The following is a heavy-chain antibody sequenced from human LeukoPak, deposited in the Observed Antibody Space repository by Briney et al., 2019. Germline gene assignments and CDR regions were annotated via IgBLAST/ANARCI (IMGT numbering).Heavy chain of an antibody. CDR2: INTNAGNP. CDR1: GYTFTSYA. J-gene: IGHJ4*02. V-gene: IGHV7-4-1*02. Sequence: GASVKVSCKASGYTFTSYAMNLVRQAPGQGLEWMGWINTNAGNPTYAQGFTGRFVFSLDTSVSTAYLQISSLKAEDTAVYYCARGLHTMIVVVPDYWGQGTLVTVSS. D-gene: IGHD3-22*01. CDR3: ARGLHTMIVVVPDY.